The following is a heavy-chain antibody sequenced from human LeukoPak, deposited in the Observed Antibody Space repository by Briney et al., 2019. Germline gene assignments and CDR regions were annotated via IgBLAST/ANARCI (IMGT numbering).Heavy chain of an antibody. CDR2: IWYDGSNK. V-gene: IGHV3-33*08. D-gene: IGHD2-15*01. Sequence: GGSLRLSCAASGFTFSSYGMHWVRQAPGKGLEGVAVIWYDGSNKYYADSVKGRFTIPRDNSKNTLYLQMNSLRAEDTAVYYCARDRFGGYCSGGSCYYFDYWGQGTLVTVSS. CDR3: ARDRFGGYCSGGSCYYFDY. J-gene: IGHJ4*02. CDR1: GFTFSSYG.